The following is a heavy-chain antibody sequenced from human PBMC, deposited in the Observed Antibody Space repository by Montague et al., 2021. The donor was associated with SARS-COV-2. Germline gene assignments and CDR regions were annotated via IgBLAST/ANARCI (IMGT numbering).Heavy chain of an antibody. Sequence: CAISGDSVSSNTAAWNWIRQSPSRGLEWLGRTYYRSKWYNDYAVSVKSRISINADTSKNPFSLQLNSVTPEDTAVYYCARGISATNKWGQGTLVTVSS. CDR2: TYYRSKWYN. V-gene: IGHV6-1*01. D-gene: IGHD6-13*01. CDR3: ARGISATNK. CDR1: GDSVSSNTAA. J-gene: IGHJ4*02.